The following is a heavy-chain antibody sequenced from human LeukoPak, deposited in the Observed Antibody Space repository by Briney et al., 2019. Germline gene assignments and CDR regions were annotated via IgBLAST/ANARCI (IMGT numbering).Heavy chain of an antibody. V-gene: IGHV4-34*01. CDR3: ARPSNYDFWSGHYRGPFDY. CDR2: INHSGST. D-gene: IGHD3-3*01. CDR1: GESFSGYF. J-gene: IGHJ4*02. Sequence: SETLSLTCAVYGESFSGYFWNWIRQPPGKGLEWIGEINHSGSTNYNPSLKSRVTISVDTSKNQFSLKLSSVTAADTAVYYCARPSNYDFWSGHYRGPFDYWGQGTLVTVSS.